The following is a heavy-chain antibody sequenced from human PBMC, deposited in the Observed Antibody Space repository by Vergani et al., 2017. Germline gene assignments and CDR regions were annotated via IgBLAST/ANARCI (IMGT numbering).Heavy chain of an antibody. V-gene: IGHV4-34*01. J-gene: IGHJ6*02. CDR1: GGSFSGYY. CDR3: ARGPTAAGNYYYYGMDV. D-gene: IGHD6-13*01. CDR2: INHSGST. Sequence: QVQLQQWGAGLLKPSETLSLTCAVYGGSFSGYYWSWIRQPPGKGLEWIGEINHSGSTNYNPSLKSRVTISVDTSKNQFPLKLSSVTAADTAVYYCARGPTAAGNYYYYGMDVWGQGTTVTVSS.